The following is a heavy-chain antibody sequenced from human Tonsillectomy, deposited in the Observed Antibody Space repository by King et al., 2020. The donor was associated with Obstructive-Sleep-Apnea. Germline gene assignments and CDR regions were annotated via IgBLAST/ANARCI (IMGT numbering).Heavy chain of an antibody. J-gene: IGHJ4*02. CDR3: ATARGYYDILTGYYGDYFDY. V-gene: IGHV3-53*04. D-gene: IGHD3-9*01. Sequence: EVQLVESGGGLVQPGGSLRLSCAASGFTVSSNYMSWIRQAPGKGLEWVSVIYIGGSTYYADSAKGRSTISRHNSKNKLYLQMNSLRPEDTAVYYCATARGYYDILTGYYGDYFDYWGQGTLVTVSS. CDR2: IYIGGST. CDR1: GFTVSSNY.